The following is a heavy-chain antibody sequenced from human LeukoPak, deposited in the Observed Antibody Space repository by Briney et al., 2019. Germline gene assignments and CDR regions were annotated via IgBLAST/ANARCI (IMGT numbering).Heavy chain of an antibody. V-gene: IGHV4-59*01. CDR2: IYYSGST. J-gene: IGHJ3*02. Sequence: SETLPLTCTVSGGSISSYYWSWIRQPPGKGLEWIGYIYYSGSTNYNPSLKSRVTISVDTSKNQFSLKLSSVTAADTAVYYCAREPVRSSSWGNRDAFDIWGQGTMVTVSS. CDR1: GGSISSYY. D-gene: IGHD6-13*01. CDR3: AREPVRSSSWGNRDAFDI.